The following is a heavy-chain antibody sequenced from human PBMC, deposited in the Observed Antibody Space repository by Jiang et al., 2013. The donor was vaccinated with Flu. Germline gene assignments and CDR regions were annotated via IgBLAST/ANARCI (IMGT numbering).Heavy chain of an antibody. CDR3: AREKPDRTYVHSYGMDV. CDR2: ISITSKYI. J-gene: IGHJ6*02. D-gene: IGHD3-16*01. V-gene: IGHV3-21*01. Sequence: QLLESGGGLVTPGGSLRLSCAASGFTFNTYTMNWVRQAPGKGLEWVSSISITSKYIYYGNSVKGRFTISRDNARNLLFLQMDSLRAEDTAVYYCAREKPDRTYVHSYGMDVWGQGTTVTVPS. CDR1: GFTFNTYT.